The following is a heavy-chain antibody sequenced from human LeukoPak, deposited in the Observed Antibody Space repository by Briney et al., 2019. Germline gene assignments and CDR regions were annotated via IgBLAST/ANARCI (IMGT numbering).Heavy chain of an antibody. CDR3: ARMGTYNSGSYFDY. J-gene: IGHJ4*02. V-gene: IGHV4-59*01. D-gene: IGHD3-10*01. CDR2: IYYSGST. Sequence: SETLSITCTVSGGSISSYCWSWIRQPPGKGLEWIGYIYYSGSTNYNPSLRSRVSISVDTSKNQVSLKLNSVTAADTAVYYCARMGTYNSGSYFDYWGQGTLVTVSS. CDR1: GGSISSYC.